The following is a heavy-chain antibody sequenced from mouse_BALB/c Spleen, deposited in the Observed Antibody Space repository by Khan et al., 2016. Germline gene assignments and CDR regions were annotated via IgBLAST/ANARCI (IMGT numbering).Heavy chain of an antibody. CDR1: GYTFTDYA. V-gene: IGHV1S137*01. CDR3: ARSGYVCYAMDY. J-gene: IGHJ4*01. Sequence: QVQLQQSGAELVRPGVSVKISCKGSGYTFTDYAMHWVKQSHAKSLEWIGVISTYYGDASNNQKYKGKATMPVDKSSSTAYMARARLAPEDSDIYYCARSGYVCYAMDYWGQGTSVTVSS. CDR2: ISTYYGDA. D-gene: IGHD1-2*01.